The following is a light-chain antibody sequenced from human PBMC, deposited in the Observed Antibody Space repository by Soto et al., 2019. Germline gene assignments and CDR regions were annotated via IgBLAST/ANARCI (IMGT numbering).Light chain of an antibody. V-gene: IGKV1-5*01. CDR1: QSIGNW. J-gene: IGKJ1*01. CDR2: DAS. Sequence: DIQLTHAPSTLSASVVERVSITWLASQSIGNWLAWYQQKPGKAPNLLIYDASTLENGVPSRFSGSASGTDFTLTISSLQPYDFATYYCQQYNSYSPRTFGQGTKVDI. CDR3: QQYNSYSPRT.